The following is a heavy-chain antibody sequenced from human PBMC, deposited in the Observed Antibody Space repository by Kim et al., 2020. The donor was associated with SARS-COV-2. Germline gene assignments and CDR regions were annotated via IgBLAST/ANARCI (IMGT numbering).Heavy chain of an antibody. V-gene: IGHV1-69*02. J-gene: IGHJ4*02. Sequence: QKCQGRVTITADKSTSTAYMELSSLRSEDTAVYYCATPAGIVGATTAFDYWGQGTLVTVSS. D-gene: IGHD1-26*01. CDR3: ATPAGIVGATTAFDY.